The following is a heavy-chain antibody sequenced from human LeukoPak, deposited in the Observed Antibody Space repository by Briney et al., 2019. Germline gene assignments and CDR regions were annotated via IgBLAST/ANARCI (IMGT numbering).Heavy chain of an antibody. CDR1: GGTFSSYA. CDR2: IIPIFGTA. J-gene: IGHJ4*02. CDR3: ARERDSGSLGFDY. Sequence: SVSVSCTASGGTFSSYAISGVRQTPGQRLEWVGGIIPIFGTANYAQKFQGRVTITTDESTSTAYMELSSLRSEDTAVYYCARERDSGSLGFDYWGQGTLVTGSS. V-gene: IGHV1-69*05. D-gene: IGHD1-26*01.